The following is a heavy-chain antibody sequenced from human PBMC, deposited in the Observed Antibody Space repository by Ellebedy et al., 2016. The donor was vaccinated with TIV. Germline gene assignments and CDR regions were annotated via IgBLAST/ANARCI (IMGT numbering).Heavy chain of an antibody. CDR3: SRSPQ. CDR1: GFTFSNYW. J-gene: IGHJ4*02. V-gene: IGHV3-74*01. CDR2: INGDGRST. Sequence: GGSLRLXXEASGFTFSNYWMHWVRHVPGKGLVWVSCINGDGRSTHYADSVKGRFTISRDNARNSLYLQMNNLRDEDTAIYYCSRSPQWGQGTQVTVSS.